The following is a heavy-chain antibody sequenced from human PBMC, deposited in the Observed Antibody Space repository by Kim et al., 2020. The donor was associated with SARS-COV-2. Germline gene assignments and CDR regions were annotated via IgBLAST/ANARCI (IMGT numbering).Heavy chain of an antibody. J-gene: IGHJ4*02. V-gene: IGHV3-30*03. CDR3: AILGGTSSSSSPFDY. D-gene: IGHD6-6*01. Sequence: DSVKGRFTISRDNSKNTLYLQMNSLRAEDTAVYYCAILGGTSSSSSPFDYWGQGTLVTVSS.